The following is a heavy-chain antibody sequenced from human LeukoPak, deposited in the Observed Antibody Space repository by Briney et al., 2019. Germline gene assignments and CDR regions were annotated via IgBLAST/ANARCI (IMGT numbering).Heavy chain of an antibody. CDR1: GYAFTGYW. CDR2: IYPRDSDT. Sequence: GESLKISCTGSGYAFTGYWYGWVRQMPGKGLEWMGIIYPRDSDTRYSPSFQGQVTMSADKSISTAYLQWSSLKASDTAMYYCVRHYDSTPYGTRNFMVYPDYWGQGTLVTVSS. J-gene: IGHJ4*02. D-gene: IGHD3-22*01. V-gene: IGHV5-51*01. CDR3: VRHYDSTPYGTRNFMVYPDY.